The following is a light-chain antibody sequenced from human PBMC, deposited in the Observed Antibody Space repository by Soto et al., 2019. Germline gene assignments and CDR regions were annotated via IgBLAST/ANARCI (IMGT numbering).Light chain of an antibody. CDR1: QGISSY. J-gene: IGKJ5*01. CDR2: AAS. Sequence: IQVTQSPSSLSASIRDRVTITCRVSQGISSYLASYQQKPGKAPKLLIYAASTLQSGVPSRFSGSGSGTDFTLTISSLQPEDFATYYCQQLNSYPTITFGQGTRLAIK. CDR3: QQLNSYPTIT. V-gene: IGKV1-9*01.